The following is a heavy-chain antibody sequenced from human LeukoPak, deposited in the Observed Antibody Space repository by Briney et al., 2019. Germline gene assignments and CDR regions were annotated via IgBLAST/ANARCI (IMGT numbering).Heavy chain of an antibody. CDR2: IWFDGSNK. V-gene: IGHV3-33*01. D-gene: IGHD2-2*01. J-gene: IGHJ6*02. CDR3: AREEYQLLDYYYYGMDV. CDR1: GFIFSNDA. Sequence: GGSLRLSCAASGFIFSNDAMHWVRQAPGKGLEWVAFIWFDGSNKHYADSVKGRFTISRDNSEDTLYLQMNSLRAEDTAVYYCAREEYQLLDYYYYGMDVWGQGTTVTVSS.